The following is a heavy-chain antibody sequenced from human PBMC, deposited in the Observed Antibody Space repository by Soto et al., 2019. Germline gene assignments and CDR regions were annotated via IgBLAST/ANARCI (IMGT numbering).Heavy chain of an antibody. Sequence: QVQLVESGGGVVQPGRSLRLSCAASGFTFSTYGMYWVRQAPGKGLEWVAVLSDDGSKIYYADSVKGRFTISRDNSKNTLYLQMNSLRAEDTAVYYCAKDQTHAFDIWGQGTIVTVSS. CDR1: GFTFSTYG. V-gene: IGHV3-30*18. J-gene: IGHJ3*02. CDR3: AKDQTHAFDI. CDR2: LSDDGSKI.